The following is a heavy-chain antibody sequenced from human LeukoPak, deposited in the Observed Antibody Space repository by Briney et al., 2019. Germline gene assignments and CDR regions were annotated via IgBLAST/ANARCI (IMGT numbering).Heavy chain of an antibody. V-gene: IGHV3-30-3*01. CDR3: ARERGAEYAGQLGY. Sequence: AGSMRLSCAASGFTFSSYAMHWVRQAPGKGLEWVAVISYDGSNKYYADSVKGRFTISRDNSKNTLYLQMNSLRAEDPAVYYCARERGAEYAGQLGYWGQGTLVTVSS. CDR2: ISYDGSNK. CDR1: GFTFSSYA. D-gene: IGHD1-26*01. J-gene: IGHJ4*02.